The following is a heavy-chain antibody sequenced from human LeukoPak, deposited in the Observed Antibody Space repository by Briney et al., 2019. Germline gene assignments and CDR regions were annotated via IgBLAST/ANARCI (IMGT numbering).Heavy chain of an antibody. CDR2: IYYSGST. CDR1: GGSISSYY. Sequence: SETLSLTCTVSGGSISSYYWSWIRQPPGKGLEWIGYIYYSGSTKYNPSLKSRVTISVDTSKDQFSLKLTSVTAADTAVYYCARLGIGVVPSAMLGDYYFDYWGQGTLVTVSS. D-gene: IGHD2-2*01. V-gene: IGHV4-59*08. CDR3: ARLGIGVVPSAMLGDYYFDY. J-gene: IGHJ4*02.